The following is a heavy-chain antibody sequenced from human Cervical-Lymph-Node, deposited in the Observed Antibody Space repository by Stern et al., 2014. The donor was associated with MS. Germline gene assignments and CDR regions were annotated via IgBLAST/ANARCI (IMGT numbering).Heavy chain of an antibody. CDR2: IRNKGKNYAT. J-gene: IGHJ3*02. V-gene: IGHV3-73*01. CDR1: GFTFSASV. Sequence: EMQLVESGGGLVQPGGSLKVSCAASGFTFSASVIHWVRQAPGKGLEWVGRIRNKGKNYATAYAVSVKGRFTISRDDSKNTAYLHMSSLKVEDTAVYYCAPSSAIWGRGTMVTVSS. CDR3: APSSAI.